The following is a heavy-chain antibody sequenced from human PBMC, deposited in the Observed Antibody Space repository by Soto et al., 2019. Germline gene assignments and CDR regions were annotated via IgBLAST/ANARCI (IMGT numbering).Heavy chain of an antibody. CDR1: GGTFSSYT. D-gene: IGHD2-15*01. J-gene: IGHJ6*03. V-gene: IGHV1-69*02. CDR2: IIPILGIA. Sequence: GASVKVSCKASGGTFSSYTISWVRQAPGQGLEWMGRIIPILGIANYAQKFQGRVTITADKSTSTAYMELSSLRSEDTAVYYCARAGCSGGSCYSHPNYYYYYYMDVWGKGTTVTVSS. CDR3: ARAGCSGGSCYSHPNYYYYYYMDV.